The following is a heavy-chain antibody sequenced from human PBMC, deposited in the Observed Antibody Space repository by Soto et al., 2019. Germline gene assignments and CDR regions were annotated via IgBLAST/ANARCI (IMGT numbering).Heavy chain of an antibody. CDR3: ARVGYHGSGSLDP. J-gene: IGHJ5*02. Sequence: QVQLQESGPGLVKPSQTLSLTCTVSGGSIRSGNYYWSWIRQPPGKGLEWIGYIYYSGSTYYNVPLNSRVTISVDTSKNQVSLKLSSVTAADTAVYYCARVGYHGSGSLDPWGQGTLVTVSS. CDR2: IYYSGST. D-gene: IGHD3-10*01. V-gene: IGHV4-30-4*01. CDR1: GGSIRSGNYY.